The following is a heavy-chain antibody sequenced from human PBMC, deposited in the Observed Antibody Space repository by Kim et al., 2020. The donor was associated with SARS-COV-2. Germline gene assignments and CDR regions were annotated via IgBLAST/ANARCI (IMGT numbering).Heavy chain of an antibody. D-gene: IGHD5-18*01. J-gene: IGHJ4*02. CDR3: ARVESGYSYGPDY. Sequence: YTPSLKSRVTITVDTSKNQFSLKLSSVTAADTAVYYCARVESGYSYGPDYWGQGTLVTVSS. V-gene: IGHV4-34*01.